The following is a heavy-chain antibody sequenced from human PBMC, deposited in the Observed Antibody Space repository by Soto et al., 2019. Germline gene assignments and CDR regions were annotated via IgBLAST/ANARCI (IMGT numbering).Heavy chain of an antibody. CDR1: GFTFSSYA. J-gene: IGHJ6*04. Sequence: GGSLRLSCAASGFTFSSYAMSWVRQAPGKGLEWVSAISGSGGSTYYADSVKGRFTISRDNSKNTLYLQMNSLRAEDTAVYYCAKDVTYYDFWSGCRGHYGMDVWGEGTTVTVSS. D-gene: IGHD3-3*01. CDR2: ISGSGGST. V-gene: IGHV3-23*01. CDR3: AKDVTYYDFWSGCRGHYGMDV.